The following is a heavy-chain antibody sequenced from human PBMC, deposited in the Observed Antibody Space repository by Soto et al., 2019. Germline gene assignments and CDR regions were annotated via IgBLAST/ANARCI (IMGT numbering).Heavy chain of an antibody. CDR1: GGTFSSYT. Sequence: SVKVSCKASGGTFSSYTISWVRQAPGQGLEWMGRIIPILGIANYAQKFQGRVTITRNKSVTTAYMELTSLTSEDTAVYYCARGLAEYDSVWVRYRYIGIDSWGMGTLVTSP. CDR2: IIPILGIA. CDR3: ARGLAEYDSVWVRYRYIGIDS. D-gene: IGHD3-16*02. J-gene: IGHJ4*02. V-gene: IGHV1-69*02.